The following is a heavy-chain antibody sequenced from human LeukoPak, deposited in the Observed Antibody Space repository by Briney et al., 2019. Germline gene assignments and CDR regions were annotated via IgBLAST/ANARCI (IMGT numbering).Heavy chain of an antibody. Sequence: GRSLRLSCAPSGFTFSTSGIHWVRQAPGKGLEWVALISYDGSNKYYADSVKGRFTISRDNSKNTLYLQMNSLRAEDTAVYYCAKAVTATTIDYWGQGTLVTVSS. CDR2: ISYDGSNK. D-gene: IGHD2-21*02. V-gene: IGHV3-30*18. CDR1: GFTFSTSG. CDR3: AKAVTATTIDY. J-gene: IGHJ4*02.